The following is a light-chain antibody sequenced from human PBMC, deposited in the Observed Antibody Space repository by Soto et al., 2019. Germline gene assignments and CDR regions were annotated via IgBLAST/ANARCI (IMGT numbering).Light chain of an antibody. Sequence: EIVMTQSPATLSVSPGERATLSCRACQSVSILLAWYQQKPGQAPRLLIHGATTRATGIPARFSGSGSGTEFTLTISSLQSEDFAIYCCQQYNNWPRTFGQGTKVDIK. CDR1: QSVSIL. CDR2: GAT. J-gene: IGKJ1*01. CDR3: QQYNNWPRT. V-gene: IGKV3-15*01.